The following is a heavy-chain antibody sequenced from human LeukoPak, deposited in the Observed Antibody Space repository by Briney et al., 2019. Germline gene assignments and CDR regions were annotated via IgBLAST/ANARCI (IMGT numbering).Heavy chain of an antibody. CDR1: GFTFSSYG. J-gene: IGHJ4*02. Sequence: GGSLRLSCAASGFTFSSYGMSWVRQAPGKGLEWVSAISGSGGSTYYADSVKGRFTISRDNSKNTLYLKMNSLRAEDTAVYYCAKSDGYNLGGYFDYWGQGTLVTVSS. V-gene: IGHV3-23*01. CDR3: AKSDGYNLGGYFDY. CDR2: ISGSGGST. D-gene: IGHD5-24*01.